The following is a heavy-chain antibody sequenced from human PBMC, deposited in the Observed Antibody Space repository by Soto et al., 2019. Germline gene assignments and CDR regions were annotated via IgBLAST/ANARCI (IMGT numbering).Heavy chain of an antibody. J-gene: IGHJ5*02. V-gene: IGHV4-31*03. Sequence: SETLSLTCTVSGGSISRGGYYWSWIRQNPGKGLEWIGYTYNSVNTYYKTSLKSRVTISVDTSKNQFSLKLTSVTAADTAVYYCARDPAPWGQGTLVTVSS. CDR1: GGSISRGGYY. CDR3: ARDPAP. CDR2: TYNSVNT.